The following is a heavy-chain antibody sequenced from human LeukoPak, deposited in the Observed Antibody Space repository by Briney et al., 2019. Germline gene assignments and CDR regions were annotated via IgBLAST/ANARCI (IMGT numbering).Heavy chain of an antibody. Sequence: ASVKVSCKASGYTFTSYDINWVRQATGQGLEWMGCMNPNSGNTDYAQKFQGRVTMTRNTSISTAYMELSSLRSEDTAVYYCARIRGSGSYYSFGYWGQGTLVTVSS. CDR2: MNPNSGNT. D-gene: IGHD3-10*01. CDR3: ARIRGSGSYYSFGY. CDR1: GYTFTSYD. V-gene: IGHV1-8*01. J-gene: IGHJ4*02.